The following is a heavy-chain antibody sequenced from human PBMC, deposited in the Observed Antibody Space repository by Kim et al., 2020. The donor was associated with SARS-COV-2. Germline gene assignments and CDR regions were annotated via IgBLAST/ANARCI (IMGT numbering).Heavy chain of an antibody. CDR3: ARVSAWGGLGSYYSTPYDLDF. Sequence: GGSLRLSCAASGFTVSSDYMSWVRQAPGKGLEWVSVIYSSGSRYYADSAEGRFTISRDNSKNTLYLQMNSLRAEDTAVYYCARVSAWGGLGSYYSTPYDLDFWGQGTLVTVSS. V-gene: IGHV3-53*01. CDR2: IYSSGSR. D-gene: IGHD3-10*01. CDR1: GFTVSSDY. J-gene: IGHJ4*02.